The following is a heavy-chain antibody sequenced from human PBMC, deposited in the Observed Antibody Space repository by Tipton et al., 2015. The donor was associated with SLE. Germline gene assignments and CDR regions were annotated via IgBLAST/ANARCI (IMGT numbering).Heavy chain of an antibody. Sequence: SLRLSCAASGFTFSGFGMHWVRQAPGAGLEWVAGIWYDGTNQNYADSLKGRFTISRDNSKNTLYLQMNSLRPDDTAVYYCATELLPLYGMDVWGQGTTVTVSS. CDR2: IWYDGTNQ. J-gene: IGHJ6*02. D-gene: IGHD2-15*01. CDR1: GFTFSGFG. V-gene: IGHV3-33*01. CDR3: ATELLPLYGMDV.